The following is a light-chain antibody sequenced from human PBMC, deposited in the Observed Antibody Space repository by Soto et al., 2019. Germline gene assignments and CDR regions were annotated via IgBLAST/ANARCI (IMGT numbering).Light chain of an antibody. V-gene: IGLV1-44*01. J-gene: IGLJ7*01. CDR2: SDS. CDR3: AAWDGSLNGLV. CDR1: NSNIGKNS. Sequence: QSVLSQEPSVSGTPGQRVAMACSGGNSNIGKNSVNWYRQVPGTAPQLLIYSDSLRSFGIPDRFSASKSDTSASLAIDGLQSDDEALYFCAAWDGSLNGLVFGGGTQLTVL.